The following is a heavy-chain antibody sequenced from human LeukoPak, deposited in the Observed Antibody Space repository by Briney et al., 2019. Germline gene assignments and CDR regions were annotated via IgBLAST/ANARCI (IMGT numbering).Heavy chain of an antibody. J-gene: IGHJ4*02. Sequence: SETLFLTCTVSGGSISSYYWSWIRQPPGKGLEWIGYIYYSGSTNYNPSLKSRVTISVDTSKNQFSLKLSSVTAADTAVYYCASSPPDSSGYYSNWGQGTLVTVSS. D-gene: IGHD3-22*01. CDR1: GGSISSYY. CDR3: ASSPPDSSGYYSN. V-gene: IGHV4-59*01. CDR2: IYYSGST.